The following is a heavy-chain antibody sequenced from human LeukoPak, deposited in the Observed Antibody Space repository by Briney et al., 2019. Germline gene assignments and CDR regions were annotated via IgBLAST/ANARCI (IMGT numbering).Heavy chain of an antibody. CDR3: ARALYYFDSSSYSGMGGY. V-gene: IGHV3-7*03. J-gene: IGHJ4*02. Sequence: GGSLRLSCAASGFTFSSYAMSWVRQAPGKGLEWVANIKQDGSERYYVDSVKGRFTISRDNAKNSLYLQMNSLRAEDTAIYYCARALYYFDSSSYSGMGGYWGQGTLVTVSS. CDR1: GFTFSSYA. CDR2: IKQDGSER. D-gene: IGHD3-22*01.